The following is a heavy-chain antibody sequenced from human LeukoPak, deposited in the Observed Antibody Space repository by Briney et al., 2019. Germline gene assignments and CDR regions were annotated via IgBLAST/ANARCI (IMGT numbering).Heavy chain of an antibody. V-gene: IGHV3-21*06. J-gene: IGHJ6*03. CDR3: ARGGYSHGRYYYYMDV. CDR2: ISSTSAYI. CDR1: GFAFSTYG. Sequence: AGGSLRLSCAASGFAFSTYGMIWVRQAPGKGLEWVSSISSTSAYIYYADSLKGRFTISRDNAKNSLYLQTNSLRAEDTAVYYCARGGYSHGRYYYYMDVWGIGTAVTVSS. D-gene: IGHD5-18*01.